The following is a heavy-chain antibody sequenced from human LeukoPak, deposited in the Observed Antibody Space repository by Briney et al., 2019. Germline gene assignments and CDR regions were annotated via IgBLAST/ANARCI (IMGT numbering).Heavy chain of an antibody. Sequence: SETLSLTCTVPGGSISSSSYYWGWIRQPPGKGLEWIGSIYYSGSTYYNPSLKSRVTISVDTSKNQFSLKLSSVTAADTAVYYCAAGYGLHHYWGQGTLVTVSS. V-gene: IGHV4-39*07. D-gene: IGHD5-18*01. CDR3: AAGYGLHHY. CDR2: IYYSGST. CDR1: GGSISSSSYY. J-gene: IGHJ4*02.